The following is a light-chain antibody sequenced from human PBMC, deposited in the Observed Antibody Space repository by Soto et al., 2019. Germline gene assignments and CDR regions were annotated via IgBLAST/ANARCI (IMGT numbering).Light chain of an antibody. CDR2: SAT. CDR1: QTIRSNY. Sequence: EIVLTQSPGPLSLSPGERATLSCRASQTIRSNYLAWYQQKPGQAPRLLIYSATSRATGVPDRFSGSGSGTDFTLTISRLEPEDFAMYYCHHGTFGQGTKLEI. J-gene: IGKJ2*01. CDR3: HHGT. V-gene: IGKV3-20*01.